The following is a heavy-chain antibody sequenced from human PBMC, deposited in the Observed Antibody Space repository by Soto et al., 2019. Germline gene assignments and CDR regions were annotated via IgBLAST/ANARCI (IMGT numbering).Heavy chain of an antibody. Sequence: ASVKVSCKASGYTFTSYAMHWVRQAPGQRLEWMGWINAGNGNTKYSQKFQGRLTITRDTSASTAYMELSSLRSEDTAVYYCARNLMDYDILTGYYMAYYSDYWGQGTLVTVSS. J-gene: IGHJ4*01. CDR1: GYTFTSYA. D-gene: IGHD3-9*01. CDR2: INAGNGNT. CDR3: ARNLMDYDILTGYYMAYYSDY. V-gene: IGHV1-3*01.